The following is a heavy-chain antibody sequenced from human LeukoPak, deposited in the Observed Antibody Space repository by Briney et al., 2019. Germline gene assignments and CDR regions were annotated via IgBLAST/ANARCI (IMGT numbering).Heavy chain of an antibody. CDR1: GGSISSYF. V-gene: IGHV4-59*08. D-gene: IGHD4-17*01. Sequence: KSSETLSLTCAVSGGSISSYFWTWIRQPPGKGLEWIGYIYYSGSTNYNPSLKSRVTISVDTSKNQFSLKLSSVTAADTAVYYCARQKIDYGDYTNWFDPWGQGTLVTVSS. CDR3: ARQKIDYGDYTNWFDP. J-gene: IGHJ5*02. CDR2: IYYSGST.